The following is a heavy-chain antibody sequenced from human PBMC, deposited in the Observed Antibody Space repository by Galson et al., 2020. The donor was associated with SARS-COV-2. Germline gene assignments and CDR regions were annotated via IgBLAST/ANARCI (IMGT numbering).Heavy chain of an antibody. Sequence: ALVKVSCKVSGYTLTELSMHWVRQAPGKGLEWMGGFDPEDGETIYAQKFQGRVTMTEDTSTDTAYMELSSLRSEDTAVYYCATGPPIADDPNRWFDPWGQGTLVTVSS. CDR1: GYTLTELS. D-gene: IGHD2-15*01. V-gene: IGHV1-24*01. CDR3: ATGPPIADDPNRWFDP. CDR2: FDPEDGET. J-gene: IGHJ5*02.